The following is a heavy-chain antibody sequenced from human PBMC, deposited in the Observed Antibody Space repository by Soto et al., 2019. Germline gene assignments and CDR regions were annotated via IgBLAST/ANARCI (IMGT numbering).Heavy chain of an antibody. D-gene: IGHD2-2*01. Sequence: QVQLVQSGAEVKKPGSSVKVSCKASGGTFSSYAISWVRQAPGQGLEWMGGIIPIPGTANYAQKFQGRVTITADESTGTAYMDLSSLRSEDTAVYYCARSQGSSTSLEIYYYYYYGMDVWGQGTTVTVSS. CDR2: IIPIPGTA. CDR1: GGTFSSYA. CDR3: ARSQGSSTSLEIYYYYYYGMDV. V-gene: IGHV1-69*01. J-gene: IGHJ6*02.